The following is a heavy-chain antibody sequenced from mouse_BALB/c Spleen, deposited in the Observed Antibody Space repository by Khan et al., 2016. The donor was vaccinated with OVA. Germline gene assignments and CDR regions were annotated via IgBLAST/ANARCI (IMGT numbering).Heavy chain of an antibody. D-gene: IGHD1-2*01. CDR2: IWSDGNT. CDR3: ARQPYKHYSILDY. J-gene: IGHJ4*01. CDR1: GFSLTTYG. V-gene: IGHV2-6-1*01. Sequence: QVQLKQSGPGLAAPSQCLSITCTISGFSLTTYGVHWVRQPPGKGLEWLAVIWSDGNTNNNSPLISRLTTIKDNSQSQVFLKMNSLQTYDAAIYFSARQPYKHYSILDYWGQGTSVTVSS.